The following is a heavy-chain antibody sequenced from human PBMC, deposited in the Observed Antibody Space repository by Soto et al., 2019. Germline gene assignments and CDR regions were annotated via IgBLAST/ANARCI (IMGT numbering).Heavy chain of an antibody. Sequence: ASVKVSCKASGYTFTSYGIHWVRQAPGQRLEWMGWINAANGDTKYSPKCQGRVTITRDTSASTAYMELSSLRSEGTAVYYCVRRHVSATGIDWFDPWGQGTLVTVSS. CDR2: INAANGDT. CDR3: VRRHVSATGIDWFDP. J-gene: IGHJ5*02. CDR1: GYTFTSYG. V-gene: IGHV1-3*01. D-gene: IGHD6-13*01.